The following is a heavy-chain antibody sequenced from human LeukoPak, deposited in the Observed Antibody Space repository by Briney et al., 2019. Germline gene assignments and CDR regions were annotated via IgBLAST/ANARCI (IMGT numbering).Heavy chain of an antibody. Sequence: GGSLGLSCAASGFTFSSYAMSWVRQAPGKGLEWISAISGSGGSTYYADSVKGRFTISRDNSKNTLYLQMNSLRAEDTAVYYCAKGSAAGFAYYYMDVWGKGTTVTVS. CDR1: GFTFSSYA. CDR3: AKGSAAGFAYYYMDV. V-gene: IGHV3-23*01. D-gene: IGHD6-13*01. CDR2: ISGSGGST. J-gene: IGHJ6*03.